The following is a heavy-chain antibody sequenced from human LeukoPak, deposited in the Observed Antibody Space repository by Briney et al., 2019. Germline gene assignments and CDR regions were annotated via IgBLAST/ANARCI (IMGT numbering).Heavy chain of an antibody. D-gene: IGHD2/OR15-2a*01. CDR2: ISNNGGRT. CDR1: GFSFSSNT. CDR3: ARVEDTSALSEY. V-gene: IGHV3-23*01. J-gene: IGHJ4*02. Sequence: PGGSLRLSCAGSGFSFSSNTMSWVRQAPGRGLEWVSAISNNGGRTDYADSVKGRFTISRDNSKSTLYLHMDSLRAEDTAVYYCARVEDTSALSEYWGQGTLVTVSS.